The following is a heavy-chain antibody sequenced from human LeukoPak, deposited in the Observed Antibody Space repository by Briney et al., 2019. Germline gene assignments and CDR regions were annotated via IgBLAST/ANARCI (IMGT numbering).Heavy chain of an antibody. CDR3: ASSITGTTGFSFAAYYYYMDV. CDR2: IIPIFGTA. V-gene: IGHV1-69*05. CDR1: GGTFSSYA. Sequence: GASVKVSCKASGGTFSSYAISWVRQAPGQGLEWMGGIIPIFGTANYAQKFQGGVTITTDESTSTAYMELSSLRSEDTAVYYCASSITGTTGFSFAAYYYYMDVWGKGTTVTVSS. J-gene: IGHJ6*03. D-gene: IGHD1-7*01.